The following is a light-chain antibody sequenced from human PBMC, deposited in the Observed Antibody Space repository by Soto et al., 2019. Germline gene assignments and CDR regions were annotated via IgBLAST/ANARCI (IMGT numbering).Light chain of an antibody. J-gene: IGKJ1*01. CDR1: PSTERW. CDR3: HQFGISTT. Sequence: IQMTQSPSTLSASVADRVTITCRVSPSTERWMAWYQQKQGKAPGLRIFDVSTLHSGVTSRFSDSGSGTDFTITISSLQPDYFATYESHQFGISTTVGQETKVEVK. CDR2: DVS. V-gene: IGKV1-5*01.